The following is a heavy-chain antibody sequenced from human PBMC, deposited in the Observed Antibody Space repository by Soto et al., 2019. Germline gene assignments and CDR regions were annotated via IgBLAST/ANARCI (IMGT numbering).Heavy chain of an antibody. Sequence: SETLSLTCAVYGGSFSGYYWSWIRQPPGKGLEWIGEINHSGSTNYNPSLKSRVTISVDTSKNQFSLKLSSVTAADTAVYYCASIVVVVAATPGWFDPWGQGTLVTVSS. V-gene: IGHV4-34*01. CDR1: GGSFSGYY. CDR3: ASIVVVVAATPGWFDP. D-gene: IGHD2-15*01. CDR2: INHSGST. J-gene: IGHJ5*02.